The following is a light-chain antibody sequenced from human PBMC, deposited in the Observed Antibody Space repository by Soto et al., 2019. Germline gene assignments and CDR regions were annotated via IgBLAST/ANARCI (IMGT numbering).Light chain of an antibody. V-gene: IGLV2-14*01. CDR2: DVS. CDR3: SLYSSSGTYV. J-gene: IGLJ1*01. Sequence: QSVLTQPASVSGSPGQSITISCTGTSRDVGGYNYVSWYQQHPGKAPKLMIYDVSNRPSGVSTRFSGSKSGNTASLTISGLQAEDEAAYYCSLYSSSGTYVFGTGTQVTVL. CDR1: SRDVGGYNY.